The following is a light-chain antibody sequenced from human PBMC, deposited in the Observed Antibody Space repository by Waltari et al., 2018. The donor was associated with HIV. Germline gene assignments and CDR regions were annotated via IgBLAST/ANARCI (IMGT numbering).Light chain of an antibody. CDR3: HQSYNNPYS. J-gene: IGKJ2*03. CDR1: QNIRNY. CDR2: AAS. V-gene: IGKV1-39*01. Sequence: DIRMTQSPSSVSASVGDRVTITCRASQNIRNYLNWYQQKPGKAPKLLIYAASGVQGGVPSRFSGSGSGTDFTLSINSLQPEDSATYYCHQSYNNPYSFGQGTRLEI.